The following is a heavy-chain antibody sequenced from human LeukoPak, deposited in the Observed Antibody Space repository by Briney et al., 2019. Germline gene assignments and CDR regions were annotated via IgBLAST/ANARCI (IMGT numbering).Heavy chain of an antibody. V-gene: IGHV3-74*01. Sequence: GGSLRLSCAASGFTFSSYWMHWVRQAPGKGLVWVSRINSDGSSTSYADSVKGRFTISRDNAKNTLYLQMNSLRAEDTAVYYCARDVCWGMVRGVFDYWGQGTLVTVSS. CDR2: INSDGSST. CDR1: GFTFSSYW. CDR3: ARDVCWGMVRGVFDY. J-gene: IGHJ4*02. D-gene: IGHD3-10*01.